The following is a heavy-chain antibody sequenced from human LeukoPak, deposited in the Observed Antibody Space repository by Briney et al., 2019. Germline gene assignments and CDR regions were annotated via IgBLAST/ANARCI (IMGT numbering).Heavy chain of an antibody. CDR3: ARDNSVGDYAWWFDP. CDR2: ISTYNGNT. CDR1: GYTFTSYA. V-gene: IGHV1-18*01. D-gene: IGHD1-26*01. Sequence: ASVKVSCKASGYTFTSYAMNWVRQAPGQGLEWMGWISTYNGNTNYAQKLQGRVTMTTDTSTSTAYMELRSLRSDDTAVYYCARDNSVGDYAWWFDPWGQGTLVTVSS. J-gene: IGHJ5*02.